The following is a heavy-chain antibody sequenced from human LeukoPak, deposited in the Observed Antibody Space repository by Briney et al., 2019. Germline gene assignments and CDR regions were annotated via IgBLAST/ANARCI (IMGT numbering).Heavy chain of an antibody. Sequence: ASVKVSCKVSGYTLTELSMHWVRQAPGKGLEWMGGFDPEDGETIYAQKFQGRVTMTEDTSTDTAYMGLSSLRSEDTAVYYCATVLGRSPNVYFDYWGQGTLVIVSS. CDR2: FDPEDGET. J-gene: IGHJ4*02. D-gene: IGHD3-10*01. V-gene: IGHV1-24*01. CDR3: ATVLGRSPNVYFDY. CDR1: GYTLTELS.